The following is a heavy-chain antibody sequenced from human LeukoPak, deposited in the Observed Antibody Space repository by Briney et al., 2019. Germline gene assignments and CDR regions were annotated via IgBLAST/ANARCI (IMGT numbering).Heavy chain of an antibody. Sequence: PSQTLSLTCTVSGGSIGSSNYYWSWIRQPAGKGLEWIGRIYTSGSTNYNPSLKSRVTISVDTSKNQFSLKLSSVTAADTAVYYCARGLWFGDENPPYFDYWGQGTLVTVSS. CDR3: ARGLWFGDENPPYFDY. J-gene: IGHJ4*02. D-gene: IGHD3-10*01. CDR2: IYTSGST. V-gene: IGHV4-61*02. CDR1: GGSIGSSNYY.